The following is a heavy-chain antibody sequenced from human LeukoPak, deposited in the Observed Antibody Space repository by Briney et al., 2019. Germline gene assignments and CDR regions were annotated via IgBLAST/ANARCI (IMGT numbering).Heavy chain of an antibody. D-gene: IGHD2-15*01. CDR2: INHSGST. CDR3: ARGAVVAATLSY. V-gene: IGHV4-34*01. J-gene: IGHJ4*02. Sequence: SETLSLTCTVSGASISSYYWSWIRQPPGKGLEWIGEINHSGSTNYNPSLKSRVTISVDTSKNQFSLKLSSVTAADTAVYYCARGAVVAATLSYWGQGTLVTVSS. CDR1: GASISSYY.